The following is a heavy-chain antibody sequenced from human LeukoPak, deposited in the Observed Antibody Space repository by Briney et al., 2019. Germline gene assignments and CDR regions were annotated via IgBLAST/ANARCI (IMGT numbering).Heavy chain of an antibody. J-gene: IGHJ3*02. CDR1: GGSVSSSSYY. CDR2: IYYSGST. Sequence: SETLSLTCSVSGGSVSSSSYYWGWIRQPPGKGLEWIGSIYYSGSTDYNPSLKSRVTISVDTSKNQFSLKLSTVTAADTAVYYCARGLLRQWLRPGAFDIWGQGTMVTVSS. D-gene: IGHD6-19*01. V-gene: IGHV4-39*07. CDR3: ARGLLRQWLRPGAFDI.